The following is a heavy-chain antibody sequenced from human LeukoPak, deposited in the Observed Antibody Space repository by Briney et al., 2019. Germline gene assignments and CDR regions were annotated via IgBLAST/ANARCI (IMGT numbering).Heavy chain of an antibody. D-gene: IGHD6-13*01. CDR2: IYYSGST. CDR3: ARRAAPNWFDP. Sequence: ASQTLSLTRTVSGGSISSYYWSWIRQPPGKGLEWIGYIYYSGSTNYNPSLKSRVTISVDTSKNQISLKLSSVTAADTAVYYCARRAAPNWFDPWGQGTLVTVSS. CDR1: GGSISSYY. V-gene: IGHV4-59*12. J-gene: IGHJ5*02.